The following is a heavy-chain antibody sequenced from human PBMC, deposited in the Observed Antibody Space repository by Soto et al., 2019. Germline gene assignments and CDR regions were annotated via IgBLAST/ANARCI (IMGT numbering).Heavy chain of an antibody. D-gene: IGHD2-21*02. J-gene: IGHJ4*02. V-gene: IGHV4-59*01. Sequence: PSETLSLTCTVAGASISDYFWTWIRQPPGKGLEWIGYFYYGETTNKKSSLNSRFTVSVDTSKSQFSLKVTPVTTADTAVYYCARGTYCGSDCYWTLDYWGQGKMVTVSS. CDR3: ARGTYCGSDCYWTLDY. CDR1: GASISDYF. CDR2: FYYGETT.